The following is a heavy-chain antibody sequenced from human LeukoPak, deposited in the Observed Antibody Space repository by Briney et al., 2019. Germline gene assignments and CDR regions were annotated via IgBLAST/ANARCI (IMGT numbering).Heavy chain of an antibody. CDR3: ARRGCNGGSCYAY. CDR1: GYSFSNDW. J-gene: IGHJ4*02. CDR2: IYPGDSDT. V-gene: IGHV5-51*01. D-gene: IGHD2-15*01. Sequence: HGESLKISCKGSGYSFSNDWIGWVRQMPGKGLEWMGIIYPGDSDTRYSPSFQGQVTISADKSISTAYLQWSSLGASDTAMYYCARRGCNGGSCYAYWGQGTLVTVSS.